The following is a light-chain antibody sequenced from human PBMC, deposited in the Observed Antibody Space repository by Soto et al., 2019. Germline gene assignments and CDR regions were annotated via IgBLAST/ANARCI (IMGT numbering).Light chain of an antibody. V-gene: IGKV1-5*03. CDR2: KAS. Sequence: DIQMTQSPSTRSASVGDRVTITCRASQSISSWLAWYQQKPGKAPKLLIYKASSLESGVPSRFSGSGSGTEFTLTISSLQPDDFATYYCQQCNSYTWTFGQGTKVDIK. J-gene: IGKJ1*01. CDR3: QQCNSYTWT. CDR1: QSISSW.